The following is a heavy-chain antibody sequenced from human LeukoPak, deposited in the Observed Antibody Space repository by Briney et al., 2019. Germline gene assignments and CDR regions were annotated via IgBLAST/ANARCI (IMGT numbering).Heavy chain of an antibody. V-gene: IGHV4-34*01. J-gene: IGHJ4*02. Sequence: SETLSLTCAVYGGSFSGYYWSWIRQPPGEGLEWIGEINHSGSTNYNPSLKSRVTISVDTSKNQFSLKLSSVTAADTAVYYCARPIKGYWGQGTLVTVSS. CDR3: ARPIKGY. CDR2: INHSGST. CDR1: GGSFSGYY.